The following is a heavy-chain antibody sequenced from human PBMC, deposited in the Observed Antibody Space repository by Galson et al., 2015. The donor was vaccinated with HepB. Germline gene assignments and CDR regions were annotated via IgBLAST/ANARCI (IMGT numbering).Heavy chain of an antibody. V-gene: IGHV5-10-1*01. J-gene: IGHJ6*02. D-gene: IGHD6-6*01. CDR3: ARRSSSSSFSSYYYGMDV. CDR1: GYSFTSYW. CDR2: IAPSDSYT. Sequence: QSGAEAKKPGESLRISCKGSGYSFTSYWISWVRQMPGKGLEWMGRIAPSDSYTNYSPSFQGHVTISADKSISTAYLQWSSLKASDTAMYYCARRSSSSSFSSYYYGMDVWGQGTTVTVSS.